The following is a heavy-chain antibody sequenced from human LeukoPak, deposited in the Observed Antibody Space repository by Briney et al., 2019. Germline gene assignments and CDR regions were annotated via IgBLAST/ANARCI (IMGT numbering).Heavy chain of an antibody. J-gene: IGHJ5*02. Sequence: ASVKVSCKASGYTFTSSGVSWVRQAPGQGLEWMGWISAYNGNTHYAKKFQGRVTMTTDTSTSTAYMELRSLRSDDTAVYYCARDPVGRSWFDPWGQGTLVTVSS. CDR2: ISAYNGNT. CDR3: ARDPVGRSWFDP. V-gene: IGHV1-18*01. D-gene: IGHD1-26*01. CDR1: GYTFTSSG.